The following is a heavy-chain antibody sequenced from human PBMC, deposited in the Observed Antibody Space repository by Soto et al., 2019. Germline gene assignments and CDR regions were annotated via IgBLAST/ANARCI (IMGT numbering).Heavy chain of an antibody. CDR2: ISGSGGST. CDR3: ALGGTLAVTIFGVANNDYGMDV. D-gene: IGHD3-3*01. CDR1: GFTFSSYA. V-gene: IGHV3-23*01. J-gene: IGHJ6*02. Sequence: PGGSLRLSCAASGFTFSSYAMSWVRQAPGKGLEWVSAISGSGGSTYYADSVKGRFTISRDNSKNTLYLQMNSLRAEDTAVYYCALGGTLAVTIFGVANNDYGMDVWGQGTTVTVSS.